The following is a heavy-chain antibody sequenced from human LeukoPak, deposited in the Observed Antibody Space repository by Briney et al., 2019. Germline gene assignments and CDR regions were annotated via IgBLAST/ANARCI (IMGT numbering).Heavy chain of an antibody. Sequence: SETLSLTCTVSGGSISSSSYYWGWIRQPPGKGLEWIGSSYYSGSTYYNPSLKSRVTISVDTSKNQFSLKLSSVTAADTAVYYCARGGSGSSGSYYVDFDYWGQGTLVTVSS. CDR2: SYYSGST. D-gene: IGHD1-26*01. CDR3: ARGGSGSSGSYYVDFDY. V-gene: IGHV4-39*07. J-gene: IGHJ4*02. CDR1: GGSISSSSYY.